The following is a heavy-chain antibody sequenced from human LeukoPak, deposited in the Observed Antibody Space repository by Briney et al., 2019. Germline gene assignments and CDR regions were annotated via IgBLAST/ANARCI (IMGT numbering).Heavy chain of an antibody. J-gene: IGHJ3*02. Sequence: GGSLRLSCAASGFTFSNAWMSWVRQAPGKGLEWVAVIWYDGSNKYYADSVKGRFTISRDNSKSTLSLQMNSLRAEDTALYYCARDRSGYDLDAFDIWGQGTMVTVSS. CDR3: ARDRSGYDLDAFDI. D-gene: IGHD5-12*01. CDR2: IWYDGSNK. V-gene: IGHV3-33*08. CDR1: GFTFSNAW.